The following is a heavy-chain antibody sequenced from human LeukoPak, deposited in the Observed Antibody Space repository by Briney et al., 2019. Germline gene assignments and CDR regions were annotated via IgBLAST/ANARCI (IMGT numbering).Heavy chain of an antibody. CDR2: ISSSGSTI. J-gene: IGHJ3*02. CDR3: ALERDIVVVTASGDAFDI. Sequence: GGSLRLSCAASGFTFSDYYMSWIRQAPGKGLEWVSYISSSGSTIYYADSVKGRFTISRDNAKNSLYLQMNSLRAEDTAVYYCALERDIVVVTASGDAFDIWGQGTMVTVSS. V-gene: IGHV3-11*04. CDR1: GFTFSDYY. D-gene: IGHD2-21*02.